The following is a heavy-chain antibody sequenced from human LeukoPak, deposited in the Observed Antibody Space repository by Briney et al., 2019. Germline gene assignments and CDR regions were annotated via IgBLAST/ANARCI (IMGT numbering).Heavy chain of an antibody. V-gene: IGHV3-23*01. D-gene: IGHD3-3*01. J-gene: IGHJ3*02. Sequence: SGGSLRLSCAASGFTFSIYAMSWVRQAPGKGLEWVSAISGSGGSTYYADSVKGRFTISRDNSKNTLYLQMNSLRAEDTAVYYCATSSLLEWLLYAFDIWGQGTMVTVSS. CDR2: ISGSGGST. CDR1: GFTFSIYA. CDR3: ATSSLLEWLLYAFDI.